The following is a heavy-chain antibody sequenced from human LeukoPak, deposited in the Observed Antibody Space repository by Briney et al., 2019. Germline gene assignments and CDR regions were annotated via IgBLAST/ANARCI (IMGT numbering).Heavy chain of an antibody. CDR3: ARDVGSGWFDY. V-gene: IGHV3-7*01. D-gene: IGHD6-19*01. J-gene: IGHJ4*02. Sequence: GGSLRLSCAVSGFSFRSHWMSWVRQAPGEGLEWVANIKEDGSQIYYVDSVKGRFTISRDNAQNSVYLQMNSLRGEDTAVYYCARDVGSGWFDYWGQGTLVTVSS. CDR2: IKEDGSQI. CDR1: GFSFRSHW.